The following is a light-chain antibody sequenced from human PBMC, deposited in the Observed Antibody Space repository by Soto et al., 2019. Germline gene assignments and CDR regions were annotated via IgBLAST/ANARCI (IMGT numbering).Light chain of an antibody. CDR3: QQANSLPLT. CDR1: QGISSW. CDR2: AAS. J-gene: IGKJ4*01. V-gene: IGKV1-12*01. Sequence: DIQMTQSPSSVSASVGDRVTITCRASQGISSWIAWYQQKPGKAPKLLICAASGLQSGVPSRFSGSGSGTDFSLTISSLQSEDSALYYCQQANSLPLTFGGGTKVEIK.